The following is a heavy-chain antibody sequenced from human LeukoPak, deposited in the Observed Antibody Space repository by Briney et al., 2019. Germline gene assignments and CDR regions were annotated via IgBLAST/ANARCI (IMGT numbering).Heavy chain of an antibody. J-gene: IGHJ6*02. D-gene: IGHD3-3*01. CDR3: ARGAVRSVWVYYYYGMDV. V-gene: IGHV4-34*01. CDR1: GGSFSGYY. Sequence: SETLSLTCAAYGGSFSGYYWSWIRQPPGKGLEWIGEINHSGSTNYNPSLKSRVTISVDTSKNQFSLRLSSVTAADTAVYYCARGAVRSVWVYYYYGMDVWGQGTTVTVSS. CDR2: INHSGST.